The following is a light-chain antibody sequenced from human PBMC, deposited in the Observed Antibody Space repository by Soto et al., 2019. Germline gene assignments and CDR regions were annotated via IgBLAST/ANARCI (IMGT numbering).Light chain of an antibody. CDR2: GNS. CDR3: QSYDSSLSGVV. CDR1: SSNIGAGYD. Sequence: QSVLTQPPSVSGAPGQRVTISCTGTSSNIGAGYDVPWYQQLPGTAPKLLIYGNSNRPSGVPDRFSGSKSGTSASLAITGGQAEDEADYYCQSYDSSLSGVVFGGGTKLTVL. J-gene: IGLJ2*01. V-gene: IGLV1-40*01.